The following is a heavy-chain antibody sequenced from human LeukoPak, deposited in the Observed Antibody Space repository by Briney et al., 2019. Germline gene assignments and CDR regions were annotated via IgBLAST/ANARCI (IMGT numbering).Heavy chain of an antibody. V-gene: IGHV3-53*01. CDR2: FYSGGNT. CDR1: GFTVSSNY. CDR3: ARDGDSGYDNNYYYGMDV. D-gene: IGHD5-12*01. Sequence: GGSLRLSCAASGFTVSSNYMNWVRQAPGKGLEWVSVFYSGGNTYYADSVKGRFTISRDISKNTLYLQMNSLRAEDTAVYYCARDGDSGYDNNYYYGMDVWGQGTTVTVSS. J-gene: IGHJ6*02.